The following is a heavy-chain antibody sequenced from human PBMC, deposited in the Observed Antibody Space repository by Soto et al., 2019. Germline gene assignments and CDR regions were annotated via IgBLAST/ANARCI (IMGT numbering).Heavy chain of an antibody. V-gene: IGHV3-23*01. CDR2: ISGSGGST. D-gene: IGHD2-2*01. CDR3: AKDLRRLVVVPAAPA. Sequence: PGGSLRLSCAASGFTFSSYAMTWVRQAPGKGLEWVSAISGSGGSTYYADSVKGRFTISRDNSKHTLYLQMNSLRAEDTAVYYCAKDLRRLVVVPAAPAWGLGTLVTVSS. CDR1: GFTFSSYA. J-gene: IGHJ5*02.